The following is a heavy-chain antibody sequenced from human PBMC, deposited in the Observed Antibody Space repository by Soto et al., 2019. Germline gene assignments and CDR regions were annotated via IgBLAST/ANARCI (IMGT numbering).Heavy chain of an antibody. J-gene: IGHJ4*02. V-gene: IGHV1-69*13. CDR2: IIPIFGTA. D-gene: IGHD3-16*01. CDR1: GGTFSSYA. CDR3: ARPRSKGLLRFGGERFDY. Sequence: SVKVSCKASGGTFSSYAISWVRQAPGQGLEWMGGIIPIFGTANYAQKFQGRVTITADESTSTAYMELSSLRSEDTAVYYCARPRSKGLLRFGGERFDYWGQGTLVTVSS.